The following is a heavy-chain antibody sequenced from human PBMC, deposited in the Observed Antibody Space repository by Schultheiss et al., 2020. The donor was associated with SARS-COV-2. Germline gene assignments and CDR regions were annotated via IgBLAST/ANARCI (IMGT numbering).Heavy chain of an antibody. D-gene: IGHD5-18*01. Sequence: GGSLRLSCAASGFTFSDYYMSWIRQAPGKGLEWVSYISSSSSYTNYADSVKGRFTISRDNAKNSLYLQMNSLRAEDTAVYYCARDGGWIQLDYWGQGSLVTVSS. V-gene: IGHV3-11*06. CDR2: ISSSSSYT. CDR1: GFTFSDYY. J-gene: IGHJ4*02. CDR3: ARDGGWIQLDY.